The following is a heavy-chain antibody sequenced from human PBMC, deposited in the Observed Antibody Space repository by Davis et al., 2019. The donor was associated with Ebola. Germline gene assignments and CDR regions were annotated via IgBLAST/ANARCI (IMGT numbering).Heavy chain of an antibody. Sequence: PGGPLRLSCPASGFTFNTNWTSWARQAPGKGPAWVAIIKEDGSETNYVDSVKGRFTISRDNAKNSLYLQMNSLRVDDTAVYYCVRGGSRGGDYWGQGTLATVSS. J-gene: IGHJ4*02. CDR3: VRGGSRGGDY. D-gene: IGHD1-26*01. CDR2: IKEDGSET. V-gene: IGHV3-7*01. CDR1: GFTFNTNW.